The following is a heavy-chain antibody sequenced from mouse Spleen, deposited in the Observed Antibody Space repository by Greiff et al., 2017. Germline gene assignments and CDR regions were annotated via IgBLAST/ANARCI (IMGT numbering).Heavy chain of an antibody. CDR3: TRGGNSRTSFDY. J-gene: IGHJ2*01. CDR2: IDPETGGT. Sequence: QVQLKQSGAELVRPGASVTLSCKASGYTFTDYEMHWVKQTPVHGLEWIGAIDPETGGTAYNQKFKGKAILTADKSSSTAYMELRSLTSEDSAVYYCTRGGNSRTSFDYWGQGTTLTVSS. CDR1: GYTFTDYE. D-gene: IGHD2-1*01. V-gene: IGHV1-15*01.